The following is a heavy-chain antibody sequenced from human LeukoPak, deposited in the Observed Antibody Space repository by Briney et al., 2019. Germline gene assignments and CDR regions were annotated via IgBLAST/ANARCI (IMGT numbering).Heavy chain of an antibody. CDR2: INGDGSDL. CDR3: AKWNGGSYPGWFDP. Sequence: PGGSLRLSCKASGFTFKDSWMYWVRQAPGQGLLWVSRINGDGSDLSYVDSVRGRFTISRDNAKNTLYLQMNSLRVEDTAMYYCAKWNGGSYPGWFDPWGQGTLVTVSS. V-gene: IGHV3-74*01. CDR1: GFTFKDSW. J-gene: IGHJ5*02. D-gene: IGHD1-26*01.